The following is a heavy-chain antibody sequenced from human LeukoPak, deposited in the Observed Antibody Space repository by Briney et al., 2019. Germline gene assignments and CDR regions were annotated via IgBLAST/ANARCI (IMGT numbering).Heavy chain of an antibody. CDR2: IIGSGGST. J-gene: IGHJ2*01. V-gene: IGHV3-23*01. CDR1: GFTFSYYA. D-gene: IGHD2/OR15-2a*01. CDR3: AKGGGGVKNRARGNWYFDL. Sequence: GGSLRLSCAASGFTFSYYAMSWVRQAPGKGLEWVSAIIGSGGSTYYADSVKGRFTISRDNSKNTLYLQMNSLRAGATAVYYCAKGGGGVKNRARGNWYFDLWGRGTLVTVSS.